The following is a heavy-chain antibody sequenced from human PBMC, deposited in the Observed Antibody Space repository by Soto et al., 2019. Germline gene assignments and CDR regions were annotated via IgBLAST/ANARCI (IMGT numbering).Heavy chain of an antibody. D-gene: IGHD6-25*01. CDR2: IIPIDATV. J-gene: IGHJ6*01. V-gene: IGHV1-69*12. Sequence: QVQLVQSVAEVKKPGSSVKVSCKASGGTFSNYALISWVRQAPGQGLEWMGGIIPIDATVNYAQKFQCRITMTADESKTTAYLDLGRLISEDTAGYYCGRDLLGCGYTYGDVWGPGTTFTVSS. CDR1: GGTFSNYA. CDR3: GRDLLGCGYTYGDV.